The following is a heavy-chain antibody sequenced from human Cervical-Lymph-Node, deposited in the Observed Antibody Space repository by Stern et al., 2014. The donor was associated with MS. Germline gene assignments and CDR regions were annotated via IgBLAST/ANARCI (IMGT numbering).Heavy chain of an antibody. CDR3: ARHSSTRPFDY. J-gene: IGHJ4*02. Sequence: QVQLQESGPGLVKPSETLSLTCTVSGGSISSSSYYWGWIRQPPGKGLEWIGSIYYSGSTYYNPSLKSRVTISVDTSKNQFSRKLSSVTAADTAVYYCARHSSTRPFDYWGQGTLVTVSS. V-gene: IGHV4-39*01. CDR2: IYYSGST. D-gene: IGHD5/OR15-5a*01. CDR1: GGSISSSSYY.